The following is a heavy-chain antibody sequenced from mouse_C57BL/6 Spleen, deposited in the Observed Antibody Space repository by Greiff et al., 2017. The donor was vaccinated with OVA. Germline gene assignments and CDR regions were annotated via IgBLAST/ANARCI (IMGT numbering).Heavy chain of an antibody. J-gene: IGHJ4*01. CDR2: ISGGGGNT. CDR3: ARDRGSKEAMDY. V-gene: IGHV5-4*01. CDR1: GFTFSSYT. Sequence: EVHLVESGGGLVKPGGSLKLSCAASGFTFSSYTMSWVRQTPEKRLEWVATISGGGGNTYYPDNVKGRFTISRDNAKNNLYLQMSHLKSEDTAMYYCARDRGSKEAMDYWGQGTSVTVSS. D-gene: IGHD1-1*01.